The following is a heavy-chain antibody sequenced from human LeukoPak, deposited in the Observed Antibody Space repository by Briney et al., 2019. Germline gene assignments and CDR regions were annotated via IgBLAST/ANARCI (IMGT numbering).Heavy chain of an antibody. CDR2: ISGSGGST. Sequence: GGSLRLSCAASGFTFSSYAMSWVRQAPGKGLEWVSAISGSGGSTYYADSVKGRFTISRDNSKNTLYLQMNSLRAEDTAVYYCAKVRYYDFWSGYYTYWGQGTLVTVSS. D-gene: IGHD3-3*01. J-gene: IGHJ4*02. CDR3: AKVRYYDFWSGYYTY. CDR1: GFTFSSYA. V-gene: IGHV3-23*01.